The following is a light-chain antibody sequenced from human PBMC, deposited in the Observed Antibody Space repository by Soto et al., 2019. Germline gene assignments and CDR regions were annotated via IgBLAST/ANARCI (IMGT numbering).Light chain of an antibody. CDR3: SSYTSSSTRV. CDR2: DIR. CDR1: SSDVGGYKY. J-gene: IGLJ1*01. V-gene: IGLV2-14*03. Sequence: QSALTQPASVSGSPGQSITTSCTGTSSDVGGYKYVSWYQQHPGKAPKLMIYDIRNRPSGVSNRFSGSKSGNTASLTISGLQAEDEADYYCSSYTSSSTRVFGTGTKVTVL.